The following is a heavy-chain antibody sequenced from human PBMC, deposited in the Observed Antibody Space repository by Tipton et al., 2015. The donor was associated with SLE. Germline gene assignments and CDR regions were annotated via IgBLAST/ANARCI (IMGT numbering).Heavy chain of an antibody. J-gene: IGHJ3*02. Sequence: GSLRLSCAAPGFTVSSNYMSWVRQAPGKGLEWVSVIYSGGSTYYADSVKGRFTISRDNSKNTLYLQMNSLRAEDTAVYYCARDKRVDDAFDIWGQGTMVTVSS. V-gene: IGHV3-53*01. CDR1: GFTVSSNY. CDR2: IYSGGST. CDR3: ARDKRVDDAFDI. D-gene: IGHD5-12*01.